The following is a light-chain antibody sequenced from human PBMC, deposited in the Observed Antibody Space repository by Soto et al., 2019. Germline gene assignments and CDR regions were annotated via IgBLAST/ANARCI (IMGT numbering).Light chain of an antibody. CDR1: QSVTSIF. J-gene: IGKJ2*01. V-gene: IGKV3-20*01. CDR3: QQYGNSPYA. Sequence: EIVLTQSPGTLSLSPGERATLSCRASQSVTSIFLAWFQQKPGQAPRLLIYGVSSRATGIPDRFSGSGSGTDFTLTIGRLEPEDSAVYYCQQYGNSPYAFGQGTKLEIK. CDR2: GVS.